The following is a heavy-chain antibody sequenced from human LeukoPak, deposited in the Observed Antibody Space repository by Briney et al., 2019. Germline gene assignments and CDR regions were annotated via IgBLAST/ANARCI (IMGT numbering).Heavy chain of an antibody. Sequence: PGGSLRLSCAGSGFTFSGQRMSWLRQAPGKGLEWVSVIGGNSGYSHYTDSVQGRFTISRDNSKNMLYLQMNGLRAEDTAVYYCAKDGTGYSGVWGQGTLVTVSS. CDR2: IGGNSGYS. V-gene: IGHV3-23*01. J-gene: IGHJ4*02. D-gene: IGHD5-12*01. CDR1: GFTFSGQR. CDR3: AKDGTGYSGV.